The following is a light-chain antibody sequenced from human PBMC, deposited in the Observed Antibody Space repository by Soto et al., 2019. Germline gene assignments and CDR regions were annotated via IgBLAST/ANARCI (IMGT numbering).Light chain of an antibody. Sequence: MTQSPSSVSASVGDRVTITCRASQGISSWLAWYQQKPGQAPRLLIYDASNRATGIPARFSGSGSGTEFTLTISSLQSEDFAVYYCQQYDNWPPYTLGQGTRLEIK. J-gene: IGKJ5*01. CDR3: QQYDNWPPYT. CDR1: QGISSW. V-gene: IGKV3D-15*01. CDR2: DAS.